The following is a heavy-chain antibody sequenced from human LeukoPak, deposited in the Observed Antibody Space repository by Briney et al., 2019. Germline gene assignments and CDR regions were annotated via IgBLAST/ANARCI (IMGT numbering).Heavy chain of an antibody. V-gene: IGHV3-21*01. CDR3: ASESVVVTNALDY. CDR1: GFTFSSYS. Sequence: GGSLRLSCAASGFTFSSYSMNWVRQAPGKGLEWVSSISSSSSYIYYADSVKGRFTISRDNAKNSLYLQMNSLRAEDTAVYYCASESVVVTNALDYWGQGTLVTVSS. J-gene: IGHJ4*02. CDR2: ISSSSSYI. D-gene: IGHD2-21*02.